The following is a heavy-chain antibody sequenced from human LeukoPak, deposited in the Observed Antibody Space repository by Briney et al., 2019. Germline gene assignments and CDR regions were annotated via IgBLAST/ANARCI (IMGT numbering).Heavy chain of an antibody. Sequence: ASVKVSCKASGYTFTNYFIHWVRQAPGQGLEWMGRINPNNGGPEYGQNFQGRVTMTRDTSISTVYMEVYSLTSDDTAVYYCARALSSTANWELGFWGQGILVTVSS. J-gene: IGHJ4*02. CDR2: INPNNGGP. D-gene: IGHD7-27*01. CDR3: ARALSSTANWELGF. V-gene: IGHV1-2*06. CDR1: GYTFTNYF.